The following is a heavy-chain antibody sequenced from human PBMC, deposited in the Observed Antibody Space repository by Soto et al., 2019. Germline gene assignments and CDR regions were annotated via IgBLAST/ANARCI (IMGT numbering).Heavy chain of an antibody. D-gene: IGHD2-21*02. CDR2: ISGYTGDT. CDR3: ARGGHVVVVTAALDY. V-gene: IGHV1-18*01. J-gene: IGHJ4*02. CDR1: GYTFASYG. Sequence: GASVKVSCKASGYTFASYGISWVRQAPGQGLEWVAWISGYTGDTTYAQKLQDRVTLTTDTSTNILYMELRSLGSDDTAVYYCARGGHVVVVTAALDYWGQGTLVTVSS.